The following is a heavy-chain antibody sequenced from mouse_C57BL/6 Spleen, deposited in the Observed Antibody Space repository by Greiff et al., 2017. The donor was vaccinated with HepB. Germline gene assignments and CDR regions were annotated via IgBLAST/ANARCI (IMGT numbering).Heavy chain of an antibody. D-gene: IGHD1-1*01. CDR1: GYTFTDYN. CDR3: ARWEVEGYYFDY. V-gene: IGHV1-18*01. CDR2: INPNNGGT. Sequence: VQLQQSGPELVKPGASVKIPCKASGYTFTDYNLDWVKQSHGKSLEWIGDINPNNGGTIYNQKFKGKATLTVDKSSSTAYMELRSLTSEDTAVYYCARWEVEGYYFDYWGQGTTLTVSS. J-gene: IGHJ2*01.